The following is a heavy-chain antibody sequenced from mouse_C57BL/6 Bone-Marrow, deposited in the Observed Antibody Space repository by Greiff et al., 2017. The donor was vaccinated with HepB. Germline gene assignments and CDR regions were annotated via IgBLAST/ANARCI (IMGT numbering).Heavy chain of an antibody. V-gene: IGHV3-6*01. Sequence: EVHLVESGPGLVKPSQSLSLTCSVTGYSITSGYYWNWIRQFPGNKLEWMGYISYDGSNNYNPSLKNRISITRDTSKNQFFLKLNSVTTEDTATYYCARVLTTVVANWGQGTTLTVSS. CDR3: ARVLTTVVAN. J-gene: IGHJ2*01. D-gene: IGHD1-1*01. CDR1: GYSITSGYY. CDR2: ISYDGSN.